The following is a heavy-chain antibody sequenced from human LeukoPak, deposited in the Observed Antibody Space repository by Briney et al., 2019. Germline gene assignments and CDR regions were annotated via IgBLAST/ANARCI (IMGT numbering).Heavy chain of an antibody. D-gene: IGHD3-22*01. CDR3: ARGYYYDSSGFFPFDY. Sequence: ASVKVSCKAFGYTFTSYAMHWVRQAPGQRLEWMGWINAGNGNTKYSQKFQGRVTITRDTSASTAHMELSSLRSEDTAVYYCARGYYYDSSGFFPFDYWGQGTLVTVSS. CDR2: INAGNGNT. V-gene: IGHV1-3*01. J-gene: IGHJ4*02. CDR1: GYTFTSYA.